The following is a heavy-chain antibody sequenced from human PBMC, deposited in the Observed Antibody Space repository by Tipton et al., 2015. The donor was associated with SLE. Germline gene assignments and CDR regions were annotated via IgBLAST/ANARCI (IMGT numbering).Heavy chain of an antibody. V-gene: IGHV3-30*03. Sequence: SLRLSCAASGFSFSDYGIHWVRQSPGKGLEWVAVISYDGRNKFYADSVKGRFTISRDTSSNTMYLQMNSLREDDTAVYFCARAPDPYRSGYSSYFDSWGQGNLVTVSS. D-gene: IGHD3-3*01. CDR1: GFSFSDYG. J-gene: IGHJ4*02. CDR3: ARAPDPYRSGYSSYFDS. CDR2: ISYDGRNK.